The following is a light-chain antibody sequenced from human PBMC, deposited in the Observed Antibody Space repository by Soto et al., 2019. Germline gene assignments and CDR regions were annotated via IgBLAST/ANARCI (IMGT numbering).Light chain of an antibody. CDR3: QQYGSSPA. V-gene: IGKV3-20*01. J-gene: IGKJ4*02. CDR2: GAS. Sequence: EIVLTQSPGTLSLSPGERETLSCRASQRVSSSYLAWYQQKPGQAPRLLLYGASTRSTGMPDRFSGSGSGTDFTITISRPEPEDVALYYCQQYGSSPAFGGGNKVEIK. CDR1: QRVSSSY.